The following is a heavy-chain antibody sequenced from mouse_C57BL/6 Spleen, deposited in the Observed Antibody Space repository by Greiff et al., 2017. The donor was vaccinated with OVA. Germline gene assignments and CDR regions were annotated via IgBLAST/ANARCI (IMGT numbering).Heavy chain of an antibody. CDR1: GYTFTSYW. CDR2: IDPSDSYT. J-gene: IGHJ2*01. Sequence: VQLQQPGAELVRPGTSVKLSCKASGYTFTSYWMHWVKQRPGQGLEWIGVIDPSDSYTNYNQKLKGKATLTVDTSSSTAYMQLSSLTSEDSAVYYCARAIYYYYFDYWGQGTTLTVSS. CDR3: ARAIYYYYFDY. D-gene: IGHD2-1*01. V-gene: IGHV1-59*01.